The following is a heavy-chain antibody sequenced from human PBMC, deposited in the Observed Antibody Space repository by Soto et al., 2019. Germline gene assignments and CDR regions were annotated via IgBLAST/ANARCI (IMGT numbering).Heavy chain of an antibody. CDR2: IDWEEEK. V-gene: IGHV2-70*01. D-gene: IGHD1-7*01. CDR1: GFSLSRKGMS. J-gene: IGHJ4*02. Sequence: SGPTLVNPKQTLILTCAFSGFSLSRKGMSVSWIRQPPGKALEFLALIDWEEEKFYSPSLRTRLTVSKDTSKSQVVLTLTNVDPVDTATYYCTRSTNWNYVYYFDYWGQGTLVTVSS. CDR3: TRSTNWNYVYYFDY.